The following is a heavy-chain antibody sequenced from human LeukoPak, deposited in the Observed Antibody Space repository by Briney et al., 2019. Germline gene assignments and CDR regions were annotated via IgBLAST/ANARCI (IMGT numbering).Heavy chain of an antibody. CDR2: INHSGST. CDR1: GEPFNVYY. V-gene: IGHV4-34*01. J-gene: IGHJ4*02. Sequence: SETLSLTCAVYGEPFNVYYWNWIRQSPGKGLEWIGEINHSGSTNYNPSLKSRVTISVDTSKNQFSLNLRSVTAADTAVYYCARGDHLGDIVVVPAADFDYWGQGTLVTVSS. D-gene: IGHD2-2*01. CDR3: ARGDHLGDIVVVPAADFDY.